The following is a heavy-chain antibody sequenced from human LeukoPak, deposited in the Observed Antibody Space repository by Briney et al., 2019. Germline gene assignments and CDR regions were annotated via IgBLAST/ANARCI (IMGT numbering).Heavy chain of an antibody. CDR3: ARAIGYSYGYAGWFDP. J-gene: IGHJ5*02. V-gene: IGHV3-30-3*01. Sequence: GGSLRLSCAASGFTFSSYAMHWVRQAPGKGLEWVAVISYDGSNKYYADSVKGRFTISRDNSKNTLYLQMNSLGAEDTAVYYCARAIGYSYGYAGWFDPWGQGTLVTVSS. D-gene: IGHD5-18*01. CDR1: GFTFSSYA. CDR2: ISYDGSNK.